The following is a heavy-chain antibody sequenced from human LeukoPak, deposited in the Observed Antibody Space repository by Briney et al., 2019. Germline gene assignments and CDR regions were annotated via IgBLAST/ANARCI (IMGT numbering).Heavy chain of an antibody. D-gene: IGHD2-2*01. CDR1: GFTFSDYY. J-gene: IGHJ6*04. Sequence: GGSLRLSCAASGFTFSDYYMSWLRQAPGKGLEWVSYISSSSCYTNYADSVKGRFTISRDNAKNSLYLQMNSLRAEDTAVYYCARAEGYCSSTSCYVREYYYYGMDVWGKGTTVTVSS. V-gene: IGHV3-11*06. CDR2: ISSSSCYT. CDR3: ARAEGYCSSTSCYVREYYYYGMDV.